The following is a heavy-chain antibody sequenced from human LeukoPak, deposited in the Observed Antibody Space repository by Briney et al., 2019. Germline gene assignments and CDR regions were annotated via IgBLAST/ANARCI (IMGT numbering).Heavy chain of an antibody. CDR2: IYYSGST. D-gene: IGHD6-19*01. CDR3: ARERYSSGWYGQGAFDI. Sequence: ASETLPLTCTVSGGSISSGGYYWSWIRQHPGKGLEWIGYIYYSGSTYYNPSLKSRVTISVDTSKNQFSLKLSSVTAADTAVYYCARERYSSGWYGQGAFDIWGQGTMVTVSS. CDR1: GGSISSGGYY. J-gene: IGHJ3*02. V-gene: IGHV4-31*03.